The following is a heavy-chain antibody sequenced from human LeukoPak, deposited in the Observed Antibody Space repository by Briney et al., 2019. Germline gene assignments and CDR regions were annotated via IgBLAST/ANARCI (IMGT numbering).Heavy chain of an antibody. V-gene: IGHV1-69*06. CDR1: GGTFSSYA. CDR2: IIPIFGTA. CDR3: ARGRGRYSSGWYPYYYYGMDV. D-gene: IGHD6-19*01. Sequence: SVKVSCKASGGTFSSYAISWVRQAPGQGLEGMGGIIPIFGTANYAQKFQGRVTITADKSTSTAYMELSSLRSEDTAVYYCARGRGRYSSGWYPYYYYGMDVWGKGTTVTVSS. J-gene: IGHJ6*04.